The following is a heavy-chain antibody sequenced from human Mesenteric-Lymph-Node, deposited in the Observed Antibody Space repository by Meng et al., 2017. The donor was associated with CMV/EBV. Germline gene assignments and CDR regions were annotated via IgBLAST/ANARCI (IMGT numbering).Heavy chain of an antibody. J-gene: IGHJ3*02. D-gene: IGHD6-13*01. CDR3: ARAGSWYRDAFDI. CDR1: GFTFSSYW. Sequence: GGSLRLSCAASGFTFSSYWMSWVRQAPGKGLEWVANIKQDGSEKYYVDSVKGRFTISRDNAKNSLYLQMNSLRAEDTAVYYCARAGSWYRDAFDIWGQGTMVTVSS. CDR2: IKQDGSEK. V-gene: IGHV3-7*01.